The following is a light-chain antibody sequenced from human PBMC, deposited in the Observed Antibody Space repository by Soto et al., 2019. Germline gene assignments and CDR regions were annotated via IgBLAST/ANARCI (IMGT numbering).Light chain of an antibody. J-gene: IGKJ4*01. Sequence: DIQMTQSPSTLSASVGDSVTITCRASQSITIWLAWYQQKSGKAPKLLIYAASSLQSGVPSRFSGSGSGTDFTLTISSLQPEDFAAYYCQQTYSSPLTFGGGTKVDIK. CDR1: QSITIW. CDR2: AAS. V-gene: IGKV1-39*01. CDR3: QQTYSSPLT.